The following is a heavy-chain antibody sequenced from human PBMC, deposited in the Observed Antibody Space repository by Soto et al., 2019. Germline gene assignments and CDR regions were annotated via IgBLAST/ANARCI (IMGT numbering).Heavy chain of an antibody. CDR3: ARGRSSAGGYYFDY. CDR2: IYYSGST. V-gene: IGHV4-34*09. CDR1: GGSFSGYY. J-gene: IGHJ4*02. D-gene: IGHD1-26*01. Sequence: PSETLSLTCAVYGGSFSGYYWSWIRQPPGKGLEWIGDIYYSGSTYYNPSLKSRVTISVDTSKNQFSLKLSSVTAADTAVYYCARGRSSAGGYYFDYWGQGTLVTVSS.